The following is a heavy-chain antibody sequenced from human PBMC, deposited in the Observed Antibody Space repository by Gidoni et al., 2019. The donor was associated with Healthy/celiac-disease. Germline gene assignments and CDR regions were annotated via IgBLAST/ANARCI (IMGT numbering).Heavy chain of an antibody. V-gene: IGHV3-30-3*01. J-gene: IGHJ5*02. Sequence: QVQLVESGGGVVQPGRSLRLSCAASGFTFSSYAMHWVRQAPGKGLEWVAVISYDGSNKYYADSVKGRLTISRDNSKNTLYLQMNSLRAEDTAVYYCASCGSVVVGSFDPWGQGTLVTVSS. CDR1: GFTFSSYA. D-gene: IGHD2-2*01. CDR2: ISYDGSNK. CDR3: ASCGSVVVGSFDP.